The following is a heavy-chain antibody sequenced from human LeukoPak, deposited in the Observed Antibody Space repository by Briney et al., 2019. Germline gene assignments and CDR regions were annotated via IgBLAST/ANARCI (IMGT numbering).Heavy chain of an antibody. CDR1: GDSVSRTNAA. J-gene: IGHJ5*01. CDR3: AREVAVIRGIRNWFDS. D-gene: IGHD3-10*01. V-gene: IGHV6-1*01. CDR2: TYYRTKWYS. Sequence: SQTLSLTCVISGDSVSRTNAAWNWIRQSPSRGLEWLGRTYYRTKWYSDSAVSVKSRIIINADTSKNQFSLQLNSVTPEDTAVYYCAREVAVIRGIRNWFDSWGPGILVTVSA.